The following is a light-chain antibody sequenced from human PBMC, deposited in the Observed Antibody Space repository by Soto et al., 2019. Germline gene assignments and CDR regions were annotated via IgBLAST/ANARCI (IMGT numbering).Light chain of an antibody. CDR1: QGISNY. V-gene: IGKV1-27*01. Sequence: DIQMTQSPSSLSASVGDRVTITCRASQGISNYLAWYQQKPGKVPKLLIYAASTLQSGVPSRVSGSGSGTDFTITISSVQPVDVAKYYCQKYNSARLTFGGGTKVGIK. CDR3: QKYNSARLT. J-gene: IGKJ4*01. CDR2: AAS.